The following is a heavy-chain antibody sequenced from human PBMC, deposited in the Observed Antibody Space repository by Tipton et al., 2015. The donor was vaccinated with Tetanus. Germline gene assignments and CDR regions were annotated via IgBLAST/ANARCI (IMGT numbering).Heavy chain of an antibody. CDR1: GAFISNSAYY. CDR3: ARHPPPYYYGSGSYLDY. V-gene: IGHV4-39*01. D-gene: IGHD3-10*01. J-gene: IGHJ4*02. CDR2: IYYSGST. Sequence: TLSLTCTVSGAFISNSAYYWGWIRQPPGKGLEWIGTIYYSGSTFYHPSLQSRVTISVDTSKNQFSLRLSSVTAADTAVYFCARHPPPYYYGSGSYLDYWGQGTPVTVSS.